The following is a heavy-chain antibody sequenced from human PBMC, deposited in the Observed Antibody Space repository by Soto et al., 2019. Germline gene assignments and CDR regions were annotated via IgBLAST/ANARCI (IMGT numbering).Heavy chain of an antibody. CDR1: GYTFTNYH. V-gene: IGHV1-18*01. CDR3: ARDGQPSDY. CDR2: ISAYNGNT. J-gene: IGHJ4*02. D-gene: IGHD5-18*01. Sequence: QVQLVQSGAEVKKPGASVKVSCKASGYTFTNYHISWVRQAPGQGLECMGWISAYNGNTNYAQKLQGRVTMTTDTCTSTVYIEARSLRTDDTGVYFCARDGQPSDYWGQGALVTVSS.